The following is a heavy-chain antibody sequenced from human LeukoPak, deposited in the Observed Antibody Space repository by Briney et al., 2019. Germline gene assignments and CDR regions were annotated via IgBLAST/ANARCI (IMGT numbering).Heavy chain of an antibody. Sequence: SVKVSCKASGGTFSSYAISWVRQAPGQGLEWMGGIIPIFGTASYAQKFQGRVTMTRDTSTSTVYMELSSLRSEDTAVYYCARARQRNYYDYFDYWGQGTLVTVSS. D-gene: IGHD3-10*01. CDR1: GGTFSSYA. CDR3: ARARQRNYYDYFDY. J-gene: IGHJ4*02. CDR2: IIPIFGTA. V-gene: IGHV1-69*05.